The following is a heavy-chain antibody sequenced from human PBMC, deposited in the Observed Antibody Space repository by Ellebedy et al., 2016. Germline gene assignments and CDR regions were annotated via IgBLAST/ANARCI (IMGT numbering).Heavy chain of an antibody. D-gene: IGHD1-26*01. J-gene: IGHJ4*02. V-gene: IGHV1-18*01. CDR2: ISSFGDNT. Sequence: ASVKVSCKASGYTFSKFGVTWVRQAPGRGREWMGWISSFGDNTHYTQIFQDRVVMTADSSTETAYMELTSLRSDDTAWYYCARGKVGATGFDYWGKGTLVTVSS. CDR3: ARGKVGATGFDY. CDR1: GYTFSKFG.